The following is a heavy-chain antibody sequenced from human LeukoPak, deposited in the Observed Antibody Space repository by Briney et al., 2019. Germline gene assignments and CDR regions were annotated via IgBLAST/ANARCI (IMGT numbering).Heavy chain of an antibody. CDR2: INPSGGST. D-gene: IGHD3-16*02. V-gene: IGHV1-46*01. CDR1: GYTFPSYY. CDR3: ARVGDYVWGSYRSLPFDY. J-gene: IGHJ4*02. Sequence: ASVKVSCKASGYTFPSYYMHWVRQAPGQGLEWMGIINPSGGSTSYAQKFQGRVTMSRDTSTSTVYMELSSLRSEDTAVYYCARVGDYVWGSYRSLPFDYWGQGTLVTVSS.